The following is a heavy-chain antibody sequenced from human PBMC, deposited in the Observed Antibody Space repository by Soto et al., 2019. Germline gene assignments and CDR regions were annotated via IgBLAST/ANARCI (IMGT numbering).Heavy chain of an antibody. V-gene: IGHV3-11*06. J-gene: IGHJ6*02. CDR3: ERGSSVRGRNG. CDR1: GFTFSDFY. D-gene: IGHD6-13*01. Sequence: PVGSLRLSCAASGFTFSDFYMSWVRQAPGKGLEWVAYISGTDPYMKYADAVRGRFTISRDNAKNSVYLQMNSLRDDDTAVYYCERGSSVRGRNGWGQGNTVTVSS. CDR2: ISGTDPYM.